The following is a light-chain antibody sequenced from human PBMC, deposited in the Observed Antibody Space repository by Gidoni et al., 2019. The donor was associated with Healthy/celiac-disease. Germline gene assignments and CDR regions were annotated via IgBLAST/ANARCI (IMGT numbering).Light chain of an antibody. V-gene: IGKV3-20*01. CDR2: GAS. Sequence: EIVLTQSTGTLSLSAGERATLSCRASQSVSSSYLAWYQQKPGQAPRLLIYGASSRATGIPDRFSGSGSGTDFTLTISRLEPEDFAVYYCRQYGSSPWTFGQGTKVEIK. CDR3: RQYGSSPWT. J-gene: IGKJ1*01. CDR1: QSVSSSY.